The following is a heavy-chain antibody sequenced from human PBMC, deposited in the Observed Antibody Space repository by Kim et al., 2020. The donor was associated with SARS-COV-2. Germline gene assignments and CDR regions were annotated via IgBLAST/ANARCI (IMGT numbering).Heavy chain of an antibody. Sequence: ASVKVSCKASGYTFTSYYMHWVRQAPGQGLEWMGIINPSGGSTSYAQKFQGRVTMTRDTSTSTVYMELSSLRSEDTAVYYCARDAAMTGYYHRSNKCFDYWGQGTLVTVSS. J-gene: IGHJ4*02. CDR3: ARDAAMTGYYHRSNKCFDY. V-gene: IGHV1-46*01. D-gene: IGHD3-9*01. CDR2: INPSGGST. CDR1: GYTFTSYY.